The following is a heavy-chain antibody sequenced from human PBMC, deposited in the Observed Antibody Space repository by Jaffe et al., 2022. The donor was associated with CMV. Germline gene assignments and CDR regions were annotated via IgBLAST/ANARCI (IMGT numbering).Heavy chain of an antibody. CDR1: GGSFSGYY. J-gene: IGHJ6*03. CDR3: ARGPPERKHKGYYYYYYMDV. V-gene: IGHV4-34*01. Sequence: QVQLQQWGAGLLKPSETLSLTCAVYGGSFSGYYWSWIRQPPGKGLEWIGEINHSGSTNYNPSLKSRVTISVDTSKNQFSLKLSSVTAADTAVYYCARGPPERKHKGYYYYYYMDVWGKGTTVTVSS. CDR2: INHSGST.